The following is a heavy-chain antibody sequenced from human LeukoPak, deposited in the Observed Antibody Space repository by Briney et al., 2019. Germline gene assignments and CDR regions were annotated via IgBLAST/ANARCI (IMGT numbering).Heavy chain of an antibody. D-gene: IGHD6-25*01. CDR3: ASFGYSSVQAEDY. CDR1: GGSFSGYY. J-gene: IGHJ4*02. CDR2: INHSGST. Sequence: SETLSLTCAVYGGSFSGYYWSWIRQPPGKGLEWIGEINHSGSTNYNPSLKSRVTISVDTSKNQFSLKLSSVTAADTAVYYCASFGYSSVQAEDYWGQGTLVTVSS. V-gene: IGHV4-34*01.